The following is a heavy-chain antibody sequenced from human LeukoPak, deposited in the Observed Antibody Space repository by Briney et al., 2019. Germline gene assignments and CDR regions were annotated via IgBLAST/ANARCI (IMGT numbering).Heavy chain of an antibody. Sequence: PSGTLSLTCTVSGGSISSSSYYWGWIRQPPGKGLDWIGSIYYSKNTYYNPSLKSRVTISADTPKNQFSLTLGSVSATDTAVYYCVSPRGFSYGYFDYWGQGTLVTVSS. J-gene: IGHJ4*02. CDR3: VSPRGFSYGYFDY. CDR2: IYYSKNT. CDR1: GGSISSSSYY. V-gene: IGHV4-39*01. D-gene: IGHD5-18*01.